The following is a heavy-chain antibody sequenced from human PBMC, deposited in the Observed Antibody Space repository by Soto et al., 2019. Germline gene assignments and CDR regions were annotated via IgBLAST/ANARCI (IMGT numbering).Heavy chain of an antibody. V-gene: IGHV3-23*01. CDR2: ISGSGGST. CDR3: AKAITFGGAMGRYHFDY. J-gene: IGHJ4*02. Sequence: EVQLLESGGGLVQPGGSLRLYCAASGFTFSSYAMSWVRQAPGKGLEWVSAISGSGGSTYYADSVKGRFTISRDNSKNTLYLQMNSLRAEDTAVYYCAKAITFGGAMGRYHFDYWGQGTLVTVSS. D-gene: IGHD3-16*01. CDR1: GFTFSSYA.